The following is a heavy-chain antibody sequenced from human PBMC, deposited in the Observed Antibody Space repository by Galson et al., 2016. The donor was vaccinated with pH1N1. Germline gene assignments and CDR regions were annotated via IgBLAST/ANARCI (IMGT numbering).Heavy chain of an antibody. CDR1: GFAFDDFA. J-gene: IGHJ4*02. D-gene: IGHD3-10*01. CDR2: ISWNINSI. V-gene: IGHV3-9*01. CDR3: AKGAGRYYFGSGSFNY. Sequence: SLRLSCAASGFAFDDFAMHWVRHVPGKGLEWVSGISWNINSIGYADSVKGRFTISRDSAKKSLFLQMNSLRVEDTALYYCAKGAGRYYFGSGSFNYWGQGTQVTVSS.